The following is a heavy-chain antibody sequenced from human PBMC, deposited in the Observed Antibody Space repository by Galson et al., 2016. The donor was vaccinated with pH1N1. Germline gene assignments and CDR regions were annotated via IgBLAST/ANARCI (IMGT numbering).Heavy chain of an antibody. Sequence: SLRLSCAASDSSVSAYSMNWVRQAPGKGLQWLAYISGPSSGTIYYAESVRGRFTISRDNAKNSLFLHMSSLRDEDTAIYFCARVIQFLDPWYMDVWGKGTTVIVSS. CDR1: DSSVSAYS. CDR3: ARVIQFLDPWYMDV. J-gene: IGHJ6*03. V-gene: IGHV3-48*02. CDR2: ISGPSSGTI. D-gene: IGHD3-3*01.